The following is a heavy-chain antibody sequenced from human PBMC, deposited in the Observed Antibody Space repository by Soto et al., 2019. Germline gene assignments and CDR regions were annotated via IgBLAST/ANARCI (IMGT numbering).Heavy chain of an antibody. CDR2: TYYRSKWYN. J-gene: IGHJ5*02. V-gene: IGHV6-1*01. Sequence: SQTLSLTCAISGDSVSSNSAAWSWIRQSPSRGLEWLGRTYYRSKWYNDYAVSVRSRITIKPDTSKNQFSLQLNSVTPEDTAVYYCARGYCSGDSCHNGYDPWRQGTLVTVPQ. CDR3: ARGYCSGDSCHNGYDP. D-gene: IGHD2-15*01. CDR1: GDSVSSNSAA.